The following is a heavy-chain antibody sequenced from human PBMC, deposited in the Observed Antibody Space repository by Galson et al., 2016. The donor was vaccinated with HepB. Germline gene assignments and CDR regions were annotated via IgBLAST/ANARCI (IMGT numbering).Heavy chain of an antibody. V-gene: IGHV3-9*01. CDR1: GFTFGDYA. CDR3: AKEMSDVLAFLEGRQSGDLGAFNI. J-gene: IGHJ3*02. CDR2: ISTNSGRK. Sequence: SLRLSCAASGFTFGDYAMHWVRQGPGKGLEWVSGISTNSGRKGYADSVKGRFTISRDNARNSLYLQMNSLRNEDTALYYCAKEMSDVLAFLEGRQSGDLGAFNILGQGTVVTVSS. D-gene: IGHD3-3*02.